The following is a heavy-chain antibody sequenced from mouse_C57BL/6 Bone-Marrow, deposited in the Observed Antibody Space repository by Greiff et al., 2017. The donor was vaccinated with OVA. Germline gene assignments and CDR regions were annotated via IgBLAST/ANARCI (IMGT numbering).Heavy chain of an antibody. CDR1: GFSLSTFGMG. CDR3: ARMADYYGSSPYWYFDV. Sequence: QVTLKVSGPGILQPSQTLSLTCSFSGFSLSTFGMGVGWIRQPSGKGLEWLAHIWWDDDKYYNPVLKSRLTISKDTSKNKVFQKIANVDTADTATYYCARMADYYGSSPYWYFDVWGTGTTVTVSS. V-gene: IGHV8-8*01. CDR2: IWWDDDK. J-gene: IGHJ1*03. D-gene: IGHD1-1*01.